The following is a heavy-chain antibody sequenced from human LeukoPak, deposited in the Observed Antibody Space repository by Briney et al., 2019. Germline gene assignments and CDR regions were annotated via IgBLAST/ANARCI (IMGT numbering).Heavy chain of an antibody. CDR2: IIPIFGTA. CDR1: GGTFSSYA. V-gene: IGHV1-69*05. D-gene: IGHD3-22*01. J-gene: IGHJ3*02. CDR3: ARGMIVVSNEAFDI. Sequence: SVKVSCEASGGTFSSYAISWVRQAPGQGLEWMGGIIPIFGTANYAQKFQGRVTITTDESTSTAYMELSSLRSEDTAVYYCARGMIVVSNEAFDIWGQGTMVTVSS.